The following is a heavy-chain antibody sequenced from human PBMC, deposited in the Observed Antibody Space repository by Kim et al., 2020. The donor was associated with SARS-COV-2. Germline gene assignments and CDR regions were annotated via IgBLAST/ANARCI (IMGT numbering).Heavy chain of an antibody. CDR1: GGSISSYY. J-gene: IGHJ6*02. D-gene: IGHD3-22*01. CDR3: ARGGMILVVPNDYYYFGMDV. V-gene: IGHV4-59*01. Sequence: SETLSLTCTVSGGSISSYYWSWIRQPPGKGLEWIGYIYYNGSPSYSPSLKSRVTISVDTSKNQFSLNLTSVTATDTAVYYCARGGMILVVPNDYYYFGMDVWGQGTTVTVSS. CDR2: IYYNGSP.